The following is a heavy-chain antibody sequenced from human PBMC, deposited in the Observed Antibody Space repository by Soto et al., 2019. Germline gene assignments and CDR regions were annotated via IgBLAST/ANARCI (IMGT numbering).Heavy chain of an antibody. J-gene: IGHJ6*02. V-gene: IGHV4-30-4*01. Sequence: TLSLTCAVSGASVISTKWWSWIRQTPGKGLEWIGYIYYSGDTNYNPSLKSRVIISVDTSKNQFSLKLSSVTAADTAVYYCARGGALLYGGNPDYYYTMAVWGQGTTVTVSS. CDR2: IYYSGDT. CDR1: GASVISTKW. CDR3: ARGGALLYGGNPDYYYTMAV. D-gene: IGHD4-17*01.